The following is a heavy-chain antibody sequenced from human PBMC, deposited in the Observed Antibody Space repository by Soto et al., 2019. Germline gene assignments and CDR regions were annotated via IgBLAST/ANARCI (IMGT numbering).Heavy chain of an antibody. CDR2: ISYDGSNK. Sequence: QVQLVESGGGVVQPGRSLRLSCAASGFTFSIYGMHWVRQAPGKGLEWVAVISYDGSNKYYADSVKGRFTISRDNSKNTLYLQMNSLRAEDTAVYYCARYCSGGSCYSYYYYGMDVWGQGTTVTVSS. CDR3: ARYCSGGSCYSYYYYGMDV. CDR1: GFTFSIYG. D-gene: IGHD2-15*01. J-gene: IGHJ6*02. V-gene: IGHV3-30*03.